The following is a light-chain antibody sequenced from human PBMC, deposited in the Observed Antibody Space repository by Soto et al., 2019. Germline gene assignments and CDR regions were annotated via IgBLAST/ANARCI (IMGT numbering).Light chain of an antibody. J-gene: IGKJ5*01. V-gene: IGKV3-11*01. CDR3: QQRSNWPPIT. Sequence: EVALTQSPGTLSLSPGARATLSCRASQSVSTSYLSWYQQKPGQAPRLLIYDASNRATGIPARFSGSGSGTDFTLTISSLEPEDFAVYYCQQRSNWPPITFGQGTRLEIK. CDR2: DAS. CDR1: QSVSTSY.